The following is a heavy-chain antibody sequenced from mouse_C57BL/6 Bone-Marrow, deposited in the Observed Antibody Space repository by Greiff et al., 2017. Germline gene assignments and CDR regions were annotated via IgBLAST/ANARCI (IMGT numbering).Heavy chain of an antibody. Sequence: EVHLVESGGGLVKPGGSLKLSCAASGFTFSDYGMHWVRQAPEKGLEWVAYISSGSSTIYYADTVKGRFTISRDNAKNTLFLQMTSLRSEDTAMYYCARRDTSFAYWGQGTLVTVSA. CDR1: GFTFSDYG. CDR3: ARRDTSFAY. V-gene: IGHV5-17*01. CDR2: ISSGSSTI. J-gene: IGHJ3*01.